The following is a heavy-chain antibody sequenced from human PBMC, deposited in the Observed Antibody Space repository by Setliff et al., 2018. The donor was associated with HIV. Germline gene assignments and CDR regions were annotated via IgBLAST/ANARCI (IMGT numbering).Heavy chain of an antibody. D-gene: IGHD6-19*01. V-gene: IGHV1-69*13. J-gene: IGHJ5*02. CDR1: GGTFSSYA. Sequence: SVKVSCKASGGTFSSYAISWVRQAPGQGLEWMGGIIPIFGTANYAQKFQGSVTITADESTSTAYMELSSLRSEDTAVYYCARDPIAVAGTYPADNWFDPWGQGALVTVSS. CDR3: ARDPIAVAGTYPADNWFDP. CDR2: IIPIFGTA.